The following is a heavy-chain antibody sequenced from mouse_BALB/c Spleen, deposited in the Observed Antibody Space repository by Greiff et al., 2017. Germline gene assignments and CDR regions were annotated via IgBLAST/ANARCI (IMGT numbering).Heavy chain of an antibody. J-gene: IGHJ2*01. V-gene: IGHV1-82*01. Sequence: VQLQESGPELVKPGASVKISCKASGYAFSSSWMNWVKQRPGQGLEWIGRIYPGDGDTNYNGKFKGKATLTADKSSSTAYMQLSSLTSVDSAVYFCARNYYGSSYDFDYWGQGTTLTVSS. CDR1: GYAFSSSW. CDR2: IYPGDGDT. D-gene: IGHD1-1*01. CDR3: ARNYYGSSYDFDY.